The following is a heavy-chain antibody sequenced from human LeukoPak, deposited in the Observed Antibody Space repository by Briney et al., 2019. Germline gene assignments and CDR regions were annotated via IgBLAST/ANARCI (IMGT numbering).Heavy chain of an antibody. D-gene: IGHD1-26*01. CDR1: GGSFSGYY. CDR3: ARLVSGSYYGPIDY. V-gene: IGHV4-34*01. CDR2: INHSGST. J-gene: IGHJ4*02. Sequence: SETLSLTCAVYGGSFSGYYWSWIRQPPGKGLEWIGEINHSGSTNYNPSLKSRVTISVDTSKNQFSLKLSSVTAADTAVYYCARLVSGSYYGPIDYWGQGTLVTVSS.